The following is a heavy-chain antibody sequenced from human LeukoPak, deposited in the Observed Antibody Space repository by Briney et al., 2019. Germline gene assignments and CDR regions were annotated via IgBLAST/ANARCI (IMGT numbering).Heavy chain of an antibody. CDR2: IYYSVST. CDR1: GGSISSYY. J-gene: IGHJ3*02. Sequence: SETLSLTCTVSGGSISSYYWSWIRQPPGKGLEWIGYIYYSVSTNNNPSLKRRVTISVDTSKNQLSLKLSAVTAADTAVYYCARALDYHDSSGYAFDIWGQGTMVTVSS. V-gene: IGHV4-59*01. D-gene: IGHD3-22*01. CDR3: ARALDYHDSSGYAFDI.